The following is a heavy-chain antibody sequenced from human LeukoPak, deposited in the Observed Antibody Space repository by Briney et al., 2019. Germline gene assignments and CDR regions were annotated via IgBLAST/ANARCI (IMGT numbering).Heavy chain of an antibody. J-gene: IGHJ3*02. CDR3: ARDPGVQPYYDAFDI. V-gene: IGHV4-31*03. Sequence: PSQTLSLTCTVSGGSISSGGYYWSWIRQHPGKGLEWIGYIYYSGSTYYNPSLKSRVTISVDTSKNQFSLKLSSVTAADTAVYYCARDPGVQPYYDAFDIWGQGTMVTVSS. D-gene: IGHD1-26*01. CDR1: GGSISSGGYY. CDR2: IYYSGST.